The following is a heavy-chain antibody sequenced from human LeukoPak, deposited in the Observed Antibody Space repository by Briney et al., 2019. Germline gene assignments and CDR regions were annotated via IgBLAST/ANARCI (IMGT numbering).Heavy chain of an antibody. CDR1: GFTFSDYY. J-gene: IGHJ6*03. D-gene: IGHD3-10*01. Sequence: PGGSLRLSCAASGFTFSDYYMSWIRQAPGKGLEWVSYISSSGSTIYYADSVKGRFTISRDNAKNSLYLQMNSLRAEDTAVYYCAKNMVRGVIWYYYYYMDVWGKGTTVTISS. V-gene: IGHV3-11*04. CDR3: AKNMVRGVIWYYYYYMDV. CDR2: ISSSGSTI.